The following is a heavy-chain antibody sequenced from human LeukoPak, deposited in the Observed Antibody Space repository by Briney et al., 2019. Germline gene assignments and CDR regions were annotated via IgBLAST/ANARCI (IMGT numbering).Heavy chain of an antibody. V-gene: IGHV4-39*01. Sequence: SETLSLTCTVSGGSISSSSYYWGWIRQPPGKGLEWIGSIYYSGSTYYNPSLKSRVTISVDTSKNQFSLKLSSVTAADTAVYYCARQVYYGSGMAYFDYWGQGTLVTVSS. CDR3: ARQVYYGSGMAYFDY. J-gene: IGHJ4*02. CDR1: GGSISSSSYY. D-gene: IGHD3-10*01. CDR2: IYYSGST.